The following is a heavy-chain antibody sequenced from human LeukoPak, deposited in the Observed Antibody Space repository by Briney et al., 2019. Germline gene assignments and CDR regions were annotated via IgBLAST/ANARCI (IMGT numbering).Heavy chain of an antibody. CDR1: GGTFSSYA. CDR3: ARVITGTTYNY. J-gene: IGHJ4*02. D-gene: IGHD1-7*01. V-gene: IGHV1-69*04. Sequence: SVKVSCKASGGTFSSYAICWVRQAPGQGLEWMGRIIPILGIANYAQKFQGRVTITADKSTSTAYMELSSLRSEDTAVYYCARVITGTTYNYWGQGTLVTVSS. CDR2: IIPILGIA.